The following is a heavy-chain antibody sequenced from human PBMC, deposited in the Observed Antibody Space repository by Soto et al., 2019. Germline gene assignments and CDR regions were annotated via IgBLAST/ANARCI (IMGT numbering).Heavy chain of an antibody. V-gene: IGHV1-18*04. CDR3: ARDDPRKTGTTVFDY. CDR2: ISTYSGNT. D-gene: IGHD1-1*01. Sequence: ASVKVSCKASAYTFTSYGISWVRQAPGQGLEWMGWISTYSGNTNYAQNLQGRVTMTTDTSTSTAYMELRSLRSDDTAVYYCARDDPRKTGTTVFDYWGQGTLVTVSS. J-gene: IGHJ4*02. CDR1: AYTFTSYG.